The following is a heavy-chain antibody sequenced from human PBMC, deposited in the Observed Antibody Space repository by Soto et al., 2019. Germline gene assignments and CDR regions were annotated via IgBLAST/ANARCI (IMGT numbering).Heavy chain of an antibody. Sequence: QVQLQESGPGLVKPSETLSLTCTVSGGALSSYYWSWIRQPPGKGLEWIGYIYYSGSTNYNPSLKSRFTISADASNNQFYLKLSSVAAADTPVYYPATRGGGTFDCWGRGTQVTVSS. CDR3: ATRGGGTFDC. CDR2: IYYSGST. CDR1: GGALSSYY. J-gene: IGHJ4*02. V-gene: IGHV4-59*01. D-gene: IGHD3-16*01.